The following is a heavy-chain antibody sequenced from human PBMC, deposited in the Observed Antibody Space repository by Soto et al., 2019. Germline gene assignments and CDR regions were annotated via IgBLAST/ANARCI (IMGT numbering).Heavy chain of an antibody. D-gene: IGHD6-19*01. CDR3: ARRYSSGFDY. J-gene: IGHJ4*02. V-gene: IGHV4-59*08. CDR2: IFYSGST. Sequence: PLETLSLTCTVSGGSISSYYWSWIRQPPGKGLEWIGYIFYSGSTNYNPSLKSRVTISVDTSKNQFSLKLSSVTAADTAVYYCARRYSSGFDYWGQGTLVTVSS. CDR1: GGSISSYY.